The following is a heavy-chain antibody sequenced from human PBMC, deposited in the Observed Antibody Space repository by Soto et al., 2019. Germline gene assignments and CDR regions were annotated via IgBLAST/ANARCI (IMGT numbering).Heavy chain of an antibody. D-gene: IGHD6-19*01. CDR1: GYTFTGYY. CDR3: ARPPGYISDWYYFDL. Sequence: ASVKVSRKASGYTFTGYYMHWVRQAPGQGVEWVGRSSPKSGGTNYAQKFDGRVTLNWDTYLQAAYMALSSLISDDTAVYYCARPPGYISDWYYFDLWGQGTLVTVSS. CDR2: SSPKSGGT. J-gene: IGHJ4*02. V-gene: IGHV1-2*02.